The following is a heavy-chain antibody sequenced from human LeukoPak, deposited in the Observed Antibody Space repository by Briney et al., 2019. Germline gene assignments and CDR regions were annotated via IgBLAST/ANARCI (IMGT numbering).Heavy chain of an antibody. CDR3: ARGWGRSSSSSFDY. J-gene: IGHJ4*02. CDR1: GGSFSGYY. D-gene: IGHD6-6*01. Sequence: SETLSLTCAVYGGSFSGYYWSWIRQPPGKGLEWIGEINHSGSTNYNPSLKSRVTISVDTSKNQFSLKLSSVTAADTAVYYCARGWGRSSSSSFDYWGQGTLVTVSS. V-gene: IGHV4-34*01. CDR2: INHSGST.